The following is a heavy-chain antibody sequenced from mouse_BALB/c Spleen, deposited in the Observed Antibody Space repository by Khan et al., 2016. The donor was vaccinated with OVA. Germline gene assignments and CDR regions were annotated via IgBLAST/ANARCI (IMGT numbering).Heavy chain of an antibody. J-gene: IGHJ2*01. Sequence: EVQLEESGTVLARPGTSVKMSCKASGYSFTSYWIHWVHQRPGQGLEWIGTIYPGISDTRYNQKFKAQSKLTAVTSANTAYLEFSGLTNEDSAVFFCTRSLDSYYFDSWGQGTTLTVSS. D-gene: IGHD2-4*01. CDR3: TRSLDSYYFDS. CDR1: GYSFTSYW. CDR2: IYPGISDT. V-gene: IGHV1-5*01.